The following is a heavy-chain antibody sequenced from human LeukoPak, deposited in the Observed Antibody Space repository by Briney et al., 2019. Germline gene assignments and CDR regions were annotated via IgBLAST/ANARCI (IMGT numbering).Heavy chain of an antibody. CDR1: GFSLSTGGMC. J-gene: IGHJ4*02. Sequence: SGPALVKPTQTLTLTCTCSGFSLSTGGMCVSWIRQPPGKALEWLARIDWDDDKYYSTSLKTRLTISKDTSKNQVVLAMTNMDPVDTATYYCARIRRSTVAAAGTGVDYFDFWGLGTLVTVSS. CDR3: ARIRRSTVAAAGTGVDYFDF. D-gene: IGHD6-13*01. CDR2: IDWDDDK. V-gene: IGHV2-70*11.